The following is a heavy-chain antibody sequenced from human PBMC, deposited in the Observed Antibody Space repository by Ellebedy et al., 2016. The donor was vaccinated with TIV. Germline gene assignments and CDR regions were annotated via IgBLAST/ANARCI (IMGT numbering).Heavy chain of an antibody. CDR1: GYSFTSFT. CDR3: ARAGWLRRAPDF. CDR2: VDTSRGIT. V-gene: IGHV1-18*01. Sequence: AASVKVSCKASGYSFTSFTINWVRQAPGQGLEWMGWVDTSRGITNFAEKFQGRVTMTTDTSTSTAYMEVKSLTSDDTAVYFCARAGWLRRAPDFWGQGTLVTVSS. D-gene: IGHD5-12*01. J-gene: IGHJ4*02.